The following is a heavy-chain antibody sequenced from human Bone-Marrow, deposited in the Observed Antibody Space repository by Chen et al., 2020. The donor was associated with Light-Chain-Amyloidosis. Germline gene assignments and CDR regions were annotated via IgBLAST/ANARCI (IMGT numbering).Heavy chain of an antibody. Sequence: EVQLVESGGGLVQPGRSLRRAWTASGFTFGDYAMSWVRQAPGKGLEWVGFLRSKAYGGTTEYAASVTGRFTISRAASTSIASLQMDSLQTDDTAVYYCTTDVPSNARVLEWVGFDPWAPGP. CDR1: GFTFGDYA. V-gene: IGHV3-49*04. D-gene: IGHD3-3*01. CDR2: LRSKAYGGTT. CDR3: TTDVPSNARVLEWVGFDP. J-gene: IGHJ5*02.